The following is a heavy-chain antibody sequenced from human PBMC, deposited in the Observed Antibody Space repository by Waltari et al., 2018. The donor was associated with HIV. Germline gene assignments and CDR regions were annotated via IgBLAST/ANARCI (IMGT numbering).Heavy chain of an antibody. V-gene: IGHV1-69*13. CDR3: ARGLSPYYYDSSGTTDAFDI. CDR1: GGTFSSYA. CDR2: IIPIFGTA. Sequence: QVQLVQSGAEVKKPGSSVKVSCKASGGTFSSYAISWVRQAPGQGLGWMGGIIPIFGTANYAQKFQGRVTITADESTSTAYMELSSLRSEDTAVYYCARGLSPYYYDSSGTTDAFDIWGQGTMVTVSS. D-gene: IGHD3-22*01. J-gene: IGHJ3*02.